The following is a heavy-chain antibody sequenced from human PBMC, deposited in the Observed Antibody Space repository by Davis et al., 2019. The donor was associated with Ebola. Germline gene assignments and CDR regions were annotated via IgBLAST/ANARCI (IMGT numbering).Heavy chain of an antibody. CDR3: ARDSSAYYYDSSGYGSYWYFDL. V-gene: IGHV4-31*03. CDR1: GGSISSGGYY. Sequence: SETLSLTCTVSGGSISSGGYYWSWIRQHPGKGLEWIGYIYYSGSTYYNPSLKSRVTISVDTSKNQFSLRLSSVTAADTAVYYCARDSSAYYYDSSGYGSYWYFDLWGRGTLVTVSS. D-gene: IGHD3-22*01. CDR2: IYYSGST. J-gene: IGHJ2*01.